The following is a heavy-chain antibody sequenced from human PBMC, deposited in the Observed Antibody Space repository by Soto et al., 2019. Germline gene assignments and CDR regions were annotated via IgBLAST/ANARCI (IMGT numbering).Heavy chain of an antibody. J-gene: IGHJ6*02. Sequence: ASVKVSCKASGYTFTTYFMHWVRQAPGQGFEWMGRINPTGGDTVYAQKFQGRVTVTRDTSTSTVNIELGSLTSKDTAVYYCARGSYASNVFIMDVWGQGTAVTVSS. V-gene: IGHV1-46*01. CDR1: GYTFTTYF. D-gene: IGHD2-2*01. CDR3: ARGSYASNVFIMDV. CDR2: INPTGGDT.